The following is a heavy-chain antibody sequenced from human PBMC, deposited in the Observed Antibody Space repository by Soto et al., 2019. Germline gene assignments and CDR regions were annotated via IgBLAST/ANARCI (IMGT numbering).Heavy chain of an antibody. CDR1: GFTLSTFA. CDR3: AKSSSGLRDYFDS. D-gene: IGHD3-10*01. V-gene: IGHV3-30-3*02. CDR2: TSYDGLNT. J-gene: IGHJ4*02. Sequence: GGSLRLSCAVSGFTLSTFAMHWVRQAPGKGLEWVATTSYDGLNTFYGESVRGRFSISRVTSKNTLFLQMNSLKTEDTAVYYCAKSSSGLRDYFDSWGRGTLVTVSS.